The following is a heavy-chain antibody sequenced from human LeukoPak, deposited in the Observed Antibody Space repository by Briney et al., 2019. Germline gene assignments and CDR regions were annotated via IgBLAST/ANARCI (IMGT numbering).Heavy chain of an antibody. V-gene: IGHV1-2*02. CDR2: INPNSGGT. D-gene: IGHD3-10*01. Sequence: GASVKVSCKASGYTFTGYYMHWVRQAPGQGLEWMGWINPNSGGTNYAQKFQGRVTMTRDTSISTAYMELSRLRSDDTAVYYCARGRELLWFGELLISDYWGQGTLVTVSS. CDR3: ARGRELLWFGELLISDY. CDR1: GYTFTGYY. J-gene: IGHJ4*02.